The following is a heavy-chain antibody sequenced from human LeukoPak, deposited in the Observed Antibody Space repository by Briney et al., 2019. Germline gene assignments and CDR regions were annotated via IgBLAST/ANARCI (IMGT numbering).Heavy chain of an antibody. CDR3: ARVQGSSGPGIFEY. Sequence: GGSLRLSCAASGFTFSNYWISWVRQAPGKGLEWVANINQDGSEKYYVDSVKGRFTISRDNARSSLYLQMNSLRVEDTAVYYCARVQGSSGPGIFEYWGQGTLVPVSS. J-gene: IGHJ4*02. V-gene: IGHV3-7*01. D-gene: IGHD6-19*01. CDR2: INQDGSEK. CDR1: GFTFSNYW.